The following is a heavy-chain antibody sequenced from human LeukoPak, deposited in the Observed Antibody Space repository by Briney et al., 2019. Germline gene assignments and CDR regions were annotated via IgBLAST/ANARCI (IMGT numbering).Heavy chain of an antibody. V-gene: IGHV4-4*07. CDR1: GASIDSYY. J-gene: IGHJ5*02. D-gene: IGHD2-15*01. Sequence: PSETLSLTCTISGASIDSYYWSWIRQPAGKGLEWIGLISSSGSTNYNPSLTSRVAISYTSKNQFSLKLNSVTAADTAVYYCARVDGSCSGGSCPSGNWFDPWGQGTLVTVSS. CDR3: ARVDGSCSGGSCPSGNWFDP. CDR2: ISSSGST.